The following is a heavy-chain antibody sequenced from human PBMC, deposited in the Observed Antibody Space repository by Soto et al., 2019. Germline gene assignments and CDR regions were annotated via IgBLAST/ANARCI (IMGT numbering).Heavy chain of an antibody. D-gene: IGHD5-12*01. CDR1: GYTFTSYD. CDR3: ARARRWLQPRALDY. CDR2: MNPNSGNT. V-gene: IGHV1-8*01. J-gene: IGHJ4*02. Sequence: QVQLVQSGAEVKKPGASVKVSCKASGYTFTSYDINWVRQATGQGLEWMGWMNPNSGNTGYAQKFQGRVTXXRXTXXSTAYMELSSLRSEDTAVYYCARARRWLQPRALDYWGQGTLVTVSS.